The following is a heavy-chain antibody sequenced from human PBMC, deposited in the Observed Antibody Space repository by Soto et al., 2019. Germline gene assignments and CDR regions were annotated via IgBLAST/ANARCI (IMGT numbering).Heavy chain of an antibody. Sequence: PSETLSLSCAGYGGSVSGCYWSWIRQPPGKGLDWIGEINHSGSNTYHPYLKSRVTISVDKSKNQFSIKLSYVTAADTAVYYCARLIAVALGMEVWGQGPTVT. CDR1: GGSVSGCY. V-gene: IGHV4-34*01. CDR3: ARLIAVALGMEV. D-gene: IGHD6-19*01. J-gene: IGHJ6*02. CDR2: INHSGSN.